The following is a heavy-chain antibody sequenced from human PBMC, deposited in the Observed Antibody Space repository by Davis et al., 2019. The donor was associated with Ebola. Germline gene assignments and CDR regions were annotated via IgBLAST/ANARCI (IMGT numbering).Heavy chain of an antibody. Sequence: MPSETLSLTCAVYGGSFSDYYWSWIRQPPGKVLEWIGEVNHSGSTNYNPSLKSRVTISVDPSKNQFSLKLGSVTAADTAVYYCARGRVATILVNYHYYGMDFWGKGTTVTVSS. D-gene: IGHD5-12*01. CDR1: GGSFSDYY. CDR2: VNHSGST. CDR3: ARGRVATILVNYHYYGMDF. J-gene: IGHJ6*04. V-gene: IGHV4-34*01.